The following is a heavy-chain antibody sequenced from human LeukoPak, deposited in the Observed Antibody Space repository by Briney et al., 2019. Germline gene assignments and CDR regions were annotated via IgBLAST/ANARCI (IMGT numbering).Heavy chain of an antibody. V-gene: IGHV4-34*01. CDR3: ARRYYYNLGSFPFDF. J-gene: IGHJ4*02. D-gene: IGHD3-10*01. CDR1: GGPFSGYF. Sequence: SETLSLTCAVSGGPFSGYFWSWIRQSSGKGLEWIGEIHNSGTTNYNPSLNSRVTISEDTSENQFYLNLSSATAADTAVYYCARRYYYNLGSFPFDFWGQGTLVTVSS. CDR2: IHNSGTT.